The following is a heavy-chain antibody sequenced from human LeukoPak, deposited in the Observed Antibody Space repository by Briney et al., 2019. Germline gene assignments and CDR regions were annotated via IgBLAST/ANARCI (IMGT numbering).Heavy chain of an antibody. CDR3: ARSYGSGSYYKVAFDI. Sequence: ASVKVSCKASGYTFTSYGISWVRQAPGQGLEWMGWIRAYNGNTNYAQKLQGRVTMTTDTSTSTAYMELRSLRSDDTAVYYCARSYGSGSYYKVAFDIWGQGTMVTVSS. CDR1: GYTFTSYG. D-gene: IGHD3-10*01. CDR2: IRAYNGNT. J-gene: IGHJ3*02. V-gene: IGHV1-18*04.